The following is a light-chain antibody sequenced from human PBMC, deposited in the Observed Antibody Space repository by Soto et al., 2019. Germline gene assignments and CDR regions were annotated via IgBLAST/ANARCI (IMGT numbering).Light chain of an antibody. CDR1: SSNIGSNY. CDR2: RNN. V-gene: IGLV1-47*01. Sequence: QSVLTQPPSASGTPGQRVAISCSGSSSNIGSNYVYWYQQLPGTAPKLLIYRNNQRPSGVPDRFSGSKSGTSASLAISGLRSEDEADYYCAAWDDSRSAHVVFGGGTKLTV. CDR3: AAWDDSRSAHVV. J-gene: IGLJ2*01.